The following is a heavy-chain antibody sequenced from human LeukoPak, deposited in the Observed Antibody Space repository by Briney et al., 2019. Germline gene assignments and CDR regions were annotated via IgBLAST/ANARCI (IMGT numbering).Heavy chain of an antibody. D-gene: IGHD3-16*02. CDR1: GFTFGSYA. CDR2: ISGSGGST. V-gene: IGHV3-23*01. Sequence: PGGSLRLSCAASGFTFGSYAMSWVRQAPGKGLEWVSAISGSGGSTYYADSLEGRFTISRDNSKNTLHLQMNSLRAEDTAVYYCAKRGPNYDYIWGSYRSGYWGQGTLVTVSS. J-gene: IGHJ4*02. CDR3: AKRGPNYDYIWGSYRSGY.